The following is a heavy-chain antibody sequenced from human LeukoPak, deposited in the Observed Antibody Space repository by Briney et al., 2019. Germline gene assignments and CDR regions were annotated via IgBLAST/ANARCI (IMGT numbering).Heavy chain of an antibody. D-gene: IGHD4-23*01. V-gene: IGHV5-51*01. Sequence: GESLKISCEGSGYNFSNCLIGWVRQMPGKGLEWMGIIYPGDSDTRYGPSFQGQVTISADKSISTAYLQWSSLKASDTAMYYCARHGGGGSGGNSGFDYWGQGTLVTVSS. CDR1: GYNFSNCL. CDR3: ARHGGGGSGGNSGFDY. J-gene: IGHJ4*02. CDR2: IYPGDSDT.